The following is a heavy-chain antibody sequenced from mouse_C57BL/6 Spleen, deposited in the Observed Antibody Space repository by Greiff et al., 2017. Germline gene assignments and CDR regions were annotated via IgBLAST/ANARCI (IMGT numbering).Heavy chain of an antibody. Sequence: VKLMESGPGLVQPSQSLSITCTVSGFSLTSYGVHWVRQSPGKGLEWLGVIWSGGSTDYNAAFISRLSISKDNSTSQVFFKMNSLQADDTAIYYCARKRDAMDYWGQGTSVTVSS. CDR1: GFSLTSYG. J-gene: IGHJ4*01. V-gene: IGHV2-2*01. CDR3: ARKRDAMDY. CDR2: IWSGGST.